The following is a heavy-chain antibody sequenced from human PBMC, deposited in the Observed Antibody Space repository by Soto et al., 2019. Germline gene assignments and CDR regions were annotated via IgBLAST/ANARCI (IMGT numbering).Heavy chain of an antibody. J-gene: IGHJ4*02. D-gene: IGHD1-20*01. CDR3: ARTPIITGTFSRRRIGYYFDY. Sequence: SETLSLTCAVSSGSISSSNWWSWVRQPPGKGLEWIGEIYHSGSTNYNSSLKSRVTISVDKSKNQFSLKLSSVTAADTAVYYCARTPIITGTFSRRRIGYYFDYWGQGTLVTVSS. CDR2: IYHSGST. CDR1: SGSISSSNW. V-gene: IGHV4-4*02.